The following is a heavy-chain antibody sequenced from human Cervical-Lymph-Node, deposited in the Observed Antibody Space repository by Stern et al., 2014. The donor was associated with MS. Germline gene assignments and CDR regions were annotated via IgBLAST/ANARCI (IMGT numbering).Heavy chain of an antibody. J-gene: IGHJ4*02. CDR1: GYLFDDYW. D-gene: IGHD5-12*01. CDR2: IFPRDSNT. V-gene: IGHV5-51*03. CDR3: ARSPATPSGYDRFDY. Sequence: VQLVESGAEVKKPGESLKISCEASGYLFDDYWIGWVRQMSGRGLELVAIIFPRDSNTRYSPSVQGQVTISADKSISPAYFQWSSMRASTPAMYYCARSPATPSGYDRFDYWGQGALVTVSS.